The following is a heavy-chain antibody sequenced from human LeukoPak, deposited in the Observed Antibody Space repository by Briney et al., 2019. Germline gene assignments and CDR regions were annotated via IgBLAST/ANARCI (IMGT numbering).Heavy chain of an antibody. CDR2: KHARGSS. D-gene: IGHD2-15*01. Sequence: PSETLSLTCTVSGGSISNYYWSWIRQPAGKGLEWIGRKHARGSSNYNPPVQSRVTMSVDTSKNQFSLKLRSVTAADTAVYYCARGRYCSADICTGGDSFDIWGQGTMVSVSP. J-gene: IGHJ3*02. V-gene: IGHV4-4*07. CDR3: ARGRYCSADICTGGDSFDI. CDR1: GGSISNYY.